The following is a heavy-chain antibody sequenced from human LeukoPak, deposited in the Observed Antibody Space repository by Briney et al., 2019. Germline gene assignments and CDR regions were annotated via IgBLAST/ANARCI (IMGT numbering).Heavy chain of an antibody. Sequence: GGSLRLSCAASGFTFASYTIIWGRQAPRKGLEWVSAISGSTVDTYYADSVKRRFTISRDNSKNTLYLQMSNLRPEDTAVYYCVKVQDYVWGSYRSSQGYFQHWGQGTLVTVSS. CDR2: ISGSTVDT. J-gene: IGHJ1*01. D-gene: IGHD3-16*02. CDR1: GFTFASYT. V-gene: IGHV3-23*01. CDR3: VKVQDYVWGSYRSSQGYFQH.